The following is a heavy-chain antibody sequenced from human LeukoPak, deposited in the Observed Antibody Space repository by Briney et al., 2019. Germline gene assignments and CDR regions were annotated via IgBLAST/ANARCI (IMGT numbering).Heavy chain of an antibody. D-gene: IGHD3-10*01. V-gene: IGHV3-66*01. CDR3: ARKSDSLMLRGGDC. J-gene: IGHJ4*02. Sequence: GVSLRLSCAASEFSVSSNCMTWVRQDPGKGLECVSIIYSGGTTYYADSVRGRFTISRDNSKNTLYLQMDRLRVEDTAVYYCARKSDSLMLRGGDCWGQGTLVTVSS. CDR1: EFSVSSNC. CDR2: IYSGGTT.